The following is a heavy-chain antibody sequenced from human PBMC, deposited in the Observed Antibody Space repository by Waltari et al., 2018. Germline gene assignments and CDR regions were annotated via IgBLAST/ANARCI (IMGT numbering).Heavy chain of an antibody. V-gene: IGHV3-53*01. J-gene: IGHJ3*02. CDR3: ARVKSIARFDAFDI. CDR1: GFTVSSNY. D-gene: IGHD6-6*01. CDR2: IYSGGST. Sequence: EVQLVESGGGLIQPGGSLRLSCAASGFTVSSNYMSWVRQAPGKGLVWVSVIYSGGSTYYADSVKGRFTISRDNSKNTLYLQMNSLRAEDTAVYYCARVKSIARFDAFDIWGQGTMVTVSS.